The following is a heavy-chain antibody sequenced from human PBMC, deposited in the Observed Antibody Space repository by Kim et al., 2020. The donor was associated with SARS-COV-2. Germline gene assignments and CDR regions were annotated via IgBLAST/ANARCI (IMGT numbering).Heavy chain of an antibody. D-gene: IGHD6-13*01. Sequence: GGSLRLSCAASGFTFSSYGMHWVRQAPGKGLEWVAVIWYDGSNKYYADSVKGRFTISRDNSKNTLYLQMNSLRAEDTAVYYCARDAIHSSSWQKTHYYYYGMDVWGQGTTVTVSS. CDR3: ARDAIHSSSWQKTHYYYYGMDV. CDR2: IWYDGSNK. J-gene: IGHJ6*02. V-gene: IGHV3-33*01. CDR1: GFTFSSYG.